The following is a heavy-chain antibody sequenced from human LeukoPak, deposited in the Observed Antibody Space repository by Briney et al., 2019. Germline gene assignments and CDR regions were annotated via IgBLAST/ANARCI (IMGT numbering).Heavy chain of an antibody. CDR2: IKTYTGNT. D-gene: IGHD5-18*01. J-gene: IGHJ6*03. V-gene: IGHV1-18*01. Sequence: GASVKVSCKASGYTFTHYAIAWVQQAPGQGLEWLGWIKTYTGNTNYTQKLQGRVTMTTDTSTSTAYMELTGLRPDDTAVYYCARDPSGRGFTYGNGYYYYYMDVWGKGTTITVSS. CDR3: ARDPSGRGFTYGNGYYYYYMDV. CDR1: GYTFTHYA.